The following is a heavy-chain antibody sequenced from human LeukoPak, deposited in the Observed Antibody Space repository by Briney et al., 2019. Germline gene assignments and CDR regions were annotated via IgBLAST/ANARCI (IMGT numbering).Heavy chain of an antibody. D-gene: IGHD6-19*01. J-gene: IGHJ5*02. V-gene: IGHV4-39*07. Sequence: SETLSLTCTVSGGSISSSSYYWDWIRQPPGKGLEWIGSIYYSGSTYYNPSLKSRVTISVDTSKNQFSLKLSSVTAADTAVYYCARDTPQWLVPQGWFDPWGQGTLVTVSS. CDR2: IYYSGST. CDR1: GGSISSSSYY. CDR3: ARDTPQWLVPQGWFDP.